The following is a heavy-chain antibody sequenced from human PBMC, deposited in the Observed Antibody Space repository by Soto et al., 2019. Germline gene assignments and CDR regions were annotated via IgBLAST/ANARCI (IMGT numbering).Heavy chain of an antibody. Sequence: GGSLRLSCAASGFTFSSYGMHWVRQAPGKGLEWVAVISYDGSNKYYADSVKGRFTISRDNSKNTLYLQMNSLRAEDTAVYYCAKVDDILTGYNYYYYMDVWGKGTTVTVSS. V-gene: IGHV3-30*18. CDR2: ISYDGSNK. D-gene: IGHD3-9*01. J-gene: IGHJ6*03. CDR3: AKVDDILTGYNYYYYMDV. CDR1: GFTFSSYG.